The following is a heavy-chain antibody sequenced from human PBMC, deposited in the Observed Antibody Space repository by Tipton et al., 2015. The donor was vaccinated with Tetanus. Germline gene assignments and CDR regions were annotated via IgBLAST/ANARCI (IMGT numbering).Heavy chain of an antibody. Sequence: SLRLSCVPSGFTFSSYGMHWVRQAPGKGLEWVAVISFDGSSQHYADSVKGRFTISRDNSKDILYLQMDSLRVEDTAVYYCARGTGKYRAGDYWGQGTLVTVSS. CDR1: GFTFSSYG. D-gene: IGHD5-18*01. V-gene: IGHV3-30*04. CDR2: ISFDGSSQ. J-gene: IGHJ4*02. CDR3: ARGTGKYRAGDY.